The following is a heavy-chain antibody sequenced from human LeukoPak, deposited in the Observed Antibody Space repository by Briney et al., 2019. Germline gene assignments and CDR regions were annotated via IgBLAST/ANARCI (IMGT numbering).Heavy chain of an antibody. CDR1: GYTFTSYD. CDR3: ARGVATTGAKFFDY. CDR2: MNPNNGGT. V-gene: IGHV1-2*02. D-gene: IGHD6-13*01. Sequence: ASVKVSCKASGYTFTSYDINWVRQATGRGLEWMGWMNPNNGGTLYSQKFQGGVTMSRDTSISAVYMELNRLTTDDTAVYFCARGVATTGAKFFDYWGQGTLVTVSS. J-gene: IGHJ4*02.